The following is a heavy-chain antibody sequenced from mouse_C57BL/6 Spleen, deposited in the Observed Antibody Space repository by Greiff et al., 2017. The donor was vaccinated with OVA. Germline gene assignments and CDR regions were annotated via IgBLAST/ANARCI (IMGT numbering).Heavy chain of an antibody. V-gene: IGHV1-81*01. D-gene: IGHD2-4*01. CDR1: GYTFTSYG. CDR2: IYPRSGNT. Sequence: VKLQESGAELARPGASVKLSCKASGYTFTSYGISWVKQRTGQGLEWIGEIYPRSGNTYYNEKFKGKATLTADKSSSTAYMELRSLTSEDSAVYFCARRDYDYDENAMDYWGQGTSVTVSS. CDR3: ARRDYDYDENAMDY. J-gene: IGHJ4*01.